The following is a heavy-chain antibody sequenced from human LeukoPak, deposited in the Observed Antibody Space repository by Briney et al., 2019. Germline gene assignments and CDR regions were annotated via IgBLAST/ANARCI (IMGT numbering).Heavy chain of an antibody. Sequence: SQTLSLTCAISGDSVSSNSAAWNWLRQSPSRGLEWLGRTYYRSKWYNDYAVSVKSRITINPDTSKSQFSLQLNSVTPEDTAVYYCARGDYCSSTSCYSDAFDIWGQGTMVTVAS. D-gene: IGHD2-2*01. V-gene: IGHV6-1*01. CDR1: GDSVSSNSAA. J-gene: IGHJ3*02. CDR2: TYYRSKWYN. CDR3: ARGDYCSSTSCYSDAFDI.